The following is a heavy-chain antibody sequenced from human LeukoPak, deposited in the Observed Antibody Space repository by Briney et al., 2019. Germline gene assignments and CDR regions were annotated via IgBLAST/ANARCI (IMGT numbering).Heavy chain of an antibody. D-gene: IGHD2-8*01. CDR1: GGSFSGYY. CDR2: INHSGST. CDR3: ARGSHCTNGVCYLSSLDY. V-gene: IGHV4-34*01. Sequence: SETLSLTCAVYGGSFSGYYWSWIRQPPGKGLEWIGEINHSGSTNYNPSLKSRVTISVDTSKNQFSLKLSSVTAADTAVYYCARGSHCTNGVCYLSSLDYWAREPWSPSPQ. J-gene: IGHJ4*02.